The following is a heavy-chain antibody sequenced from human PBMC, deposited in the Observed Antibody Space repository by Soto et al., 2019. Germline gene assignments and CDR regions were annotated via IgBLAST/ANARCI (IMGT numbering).Heavy chain of an antibody. D-gene: IGHD2-2*01. CDR2: ISDDGDTT. Sequence: GALRLSCAASGFTFSSFWMHWVRQAPGKGLVWVSRISDDGDTTSYADSVKGRFTISRDNAKNTLYLQMNSLRAEDTAVYCCARAPGGYYAMDVWGQGTTVTVSS. CDR1: GFTFSSFW. J-gene: IGHJ6*02. CDR3: ARAPGGYYAMDV. V-gene: IGHV3-74*01.